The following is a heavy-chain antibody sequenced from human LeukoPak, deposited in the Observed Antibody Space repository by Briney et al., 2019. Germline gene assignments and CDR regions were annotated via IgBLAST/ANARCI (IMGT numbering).Heavy chain of an antibody. CDR2: IYYSGST. J-gene: IGHJ6*02. Sequence: PSETLSLTCTVSGGSISSGDYYWSWIRQPPGKGLEWIGYIYYSGSTYYNPSLKSRVTISVDTSKNQFSLRLSSVTAADTAVYYCARGAARVDIVATIHPPSYCYGMDVWGQGTTVTVSS. D-gene: IGHD5-12*01. CDR3: ARGAARVDIVATIHPPSYCYGMDV. CDR1: GGSISSGDYY. V-gene: IGHV4-30-4*01.